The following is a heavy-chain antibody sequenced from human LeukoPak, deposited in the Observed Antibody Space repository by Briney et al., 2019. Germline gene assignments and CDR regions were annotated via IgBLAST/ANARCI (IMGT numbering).Heavy chain of an antibody. CDR3: ARDRSGLLDDGYYSDY. CDR2: IIPIFGTA. Sequence: EASVKVSCKASGGTFSSYAISWLRQAPGQGLEWMGGIIPIFGTANYAQKFQGRVTITTDESTSTAYMELSSLRSEDTAVYYCARDRSGLLDDGYYSDYWAREPWSPSPQ. J-gene: IGHJ4*02. CDR1: GGTFSSYA. D-gene: IGHD3-10*01. V-gene: IGHV1-69*05.